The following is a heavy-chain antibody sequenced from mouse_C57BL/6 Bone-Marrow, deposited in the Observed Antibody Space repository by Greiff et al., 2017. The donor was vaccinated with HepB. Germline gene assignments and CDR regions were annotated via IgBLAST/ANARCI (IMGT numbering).Heavy chain of an antibody. V-gene: IGHV6-3*01. CDR2: IRLKSDNYAT. Sequence: EVKLQESGGGLVQPGGSMKLSCVASGFTFSNYWMNWVRQSPEKGLEWVAQIRLKSDNYATHYAESVKGRFTISRDDSKSSVYLQMNNLRAEDTGIYYGTEGGPAWFAYWGQGTLVTVSA. CDR3: TEGGPAWFAY. J-gene: IGHJ3*01. CDR1: GFTFSNYW.